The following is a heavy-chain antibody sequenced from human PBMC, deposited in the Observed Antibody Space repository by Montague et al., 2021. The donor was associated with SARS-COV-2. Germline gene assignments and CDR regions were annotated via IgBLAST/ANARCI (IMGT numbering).Heavy chain of an antibody. V-gene: IGHV4-59*08. Sequence: SETLSLTSTVSGGSIISYYWSWIRQYPGKRLEWIGYIYSTGSSDYNPSLESRVTMSIDMSKNQFSLNLTSVTAADTAVYYCARRGGWPYFDFWSQGTLVTVSS. CDR2: IYSTGSS. J-gene: IGHJ4*02. CDR1: GGSIISYY. D-gene: IGHD6-19*01. CDR3: ARRGGWPYFDF.